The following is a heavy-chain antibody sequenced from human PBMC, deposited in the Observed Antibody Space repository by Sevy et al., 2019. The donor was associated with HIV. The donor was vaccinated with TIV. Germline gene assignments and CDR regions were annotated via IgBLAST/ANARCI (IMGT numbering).Heavy chain of an antibody. CDR2: ISSSSTYI. D-gene: IGHD6-13*01. CDR1: GFTFSSYN. J-gene: IGHJ2*01. CDR3: ARDFGPGIAAAPDL. V-gene: IGHV3-21*01. Sequence: GGSLRLSCVASGFTFSSYNMNWVRQAPGKGLEWVSSISSSSTYIYYADSVQGRFTISRDNAKNSLFLQMNSLRAEDTAVYHCARDFGPGIAAAPDLWGRGTLVTVSS.